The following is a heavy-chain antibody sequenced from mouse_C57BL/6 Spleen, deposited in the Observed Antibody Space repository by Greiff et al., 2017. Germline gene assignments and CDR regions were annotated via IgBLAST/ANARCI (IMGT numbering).Heavy chain of an antibody. J-gene: IGHJ1*03. CDR1: GYAFSSYW. CDR2: INPGDGDT. Sequence: VQLQQSGAELVKPGASVKISCKASGYAFSSYWMNWVKQRTGKGLEWIGKINPGDGDTKYNGKFQGKATLAADKSSSPAYMQLSSLTSEDSAVYFCARRGGYYWYFDVWGTGTTVTVSS. CDR3: ARRGGYYWYFDV. D-gene: IGHD1-1*02. V-gene: IGHV1-80*01.